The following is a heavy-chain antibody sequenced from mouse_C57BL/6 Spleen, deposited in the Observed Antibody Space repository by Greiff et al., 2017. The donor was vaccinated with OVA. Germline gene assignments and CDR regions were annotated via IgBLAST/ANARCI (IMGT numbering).Heavy chain of an antibody. CDR2: INPNNGGT. J-gene: IGHJ4*01. CDR3: ARGLLDYAMDY. CDR1: GYTFTDYN. D-gene: IGHD1-1*01. V-gene: IGHV1-22*01. Sequence: VQLQQSGPELVKPGASVKMSCKASGYTFTDYNMHWVKQSPGQSLEWIGYINPNNGGTSYNQKFKGKATLTVNKSSSTAYMELRSLTSEESAVYYCARGLLDYAMDYWGQGTSVTVSS.